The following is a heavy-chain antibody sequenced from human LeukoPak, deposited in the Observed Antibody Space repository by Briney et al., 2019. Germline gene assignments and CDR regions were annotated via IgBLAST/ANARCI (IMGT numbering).Heavy chain of an antibody. V-gene: IGHV3-11*06. CDR1: GFTFSDYY. CDR2: ISNSSIYT. CDR3: ARDLRGYSYGDFDY. D-gene: IGHD5-18*01. J-gene: IGHJ4*02. Sequence: GGSLRLSCAASGFTFSDYYMSWIRQAPGKGLEWVSYISNSSIYTNYADSVKGRFTISRDNAKNSLYLQMNSLRGEDTAVYYCARDLRGYSYGDFDYWGQGTPVTVSS.